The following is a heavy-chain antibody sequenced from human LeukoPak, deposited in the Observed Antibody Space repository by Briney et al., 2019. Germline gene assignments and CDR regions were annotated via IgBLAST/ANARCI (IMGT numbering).Heavy chain of an antibody. D-gene: IGHD3-9*01. Sequence: ASVKVSCKASGYSFTDHYLHWLRQAPGQGLEWMGWIHPNSGDTNYAQRFQGRVSLTRDTSISTAYMELSRLRSDDTAVYYCARGGPYDYDITYNWFDPWGQGTLVTVSS. CDR1: GYSFTDHY. CDR2: IHPNSGDT. CDR3: ARGGPYDYDITYNWFDP. J-gene: IGHJ5*02. V-gene: IGHV1-2*02.